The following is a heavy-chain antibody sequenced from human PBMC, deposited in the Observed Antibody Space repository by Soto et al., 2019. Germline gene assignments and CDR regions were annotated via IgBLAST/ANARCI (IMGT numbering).Heavy chain of an antibody. CDR2: SSSSSIYI. V-gene: IGHV3-21*01. Sequence: PGGSLRLSLAASGFTFSGYRMPWVRQAPGKVRDWVSSSSSSSIYIYYAYSVKGRFTISIDNSKNSLYLQMNSLRAEDTAVYYCSIALSFVRGSGFFGYWDEGTVISVSS. CDR3: SIALSFVRGSGFFGY. D-gene: IGHD2-15*01. CDR1: GFTFSGYR. J-gene: IGHJ4*02.